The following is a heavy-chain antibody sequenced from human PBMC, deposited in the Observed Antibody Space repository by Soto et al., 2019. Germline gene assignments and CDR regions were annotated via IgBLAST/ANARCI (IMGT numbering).Heavy chain of an antibody. CDR2: ISAYNGNT. V-gene: IGHV1-18*01. J-gene: IGHJ4*02. Sequence: ASVEVSCKASGYTFTSYGISWVRQAPGQGLEWMGWISAYNGNTNYAQKLQGRVTMTTDTSTSTAYMELRSLRSDDTAVYYCARDLFMDYCSSTSCYAKCHPCIDDWGQGTLVTVSS. CDR3: ARDLFMDYCSSTSCYAKCHPCIDD. D-gene: IGHD2-2*01. CDR1: GYTFTSYG.